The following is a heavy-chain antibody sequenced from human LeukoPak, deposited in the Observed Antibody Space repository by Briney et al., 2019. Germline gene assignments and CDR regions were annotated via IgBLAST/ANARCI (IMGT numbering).Heavy chain of an antibody. D-gene: IGHD2-15*01. CDR3: AKDRVCSGGSCYFDY. CDR2: ITGSGDST. J-gene: IGHJ4*02. Sequence: GGSLRLSCAAFGFTFSSYAMTWVRQAPGRGLEWVSVITGSGDSTYYADSVKGRFTISRDNSKNTLYLQMNSLRAEDTGVYYCAKDRVCSGGSCYFDYWGQGTLVTVSS. V-gene: IGHV3-23*01. CDR1: GFTFSSYA.